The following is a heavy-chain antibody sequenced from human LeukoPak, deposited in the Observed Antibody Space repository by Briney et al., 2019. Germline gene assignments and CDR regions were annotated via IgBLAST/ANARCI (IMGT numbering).Heavy chain of an antibody. Sequence: SETLSLTRAVSGDSISRYYWSWVRQPAGKGLEWVGRIYTSGSTNYTPSLKSRVTMSVDTSKNQFSLKLSSVTAADTAVYYCARGYSSGWLSGAFDIWGQGTMVTVSS. V-gene: IGHV4-59*10. CDR1: GDSISRYY. CDR3: ARGYSSGWLSGAFDI. J-gene: IGHJ3*02. D-gene: IGHD6-19*01. CDR2: IYTSGST.